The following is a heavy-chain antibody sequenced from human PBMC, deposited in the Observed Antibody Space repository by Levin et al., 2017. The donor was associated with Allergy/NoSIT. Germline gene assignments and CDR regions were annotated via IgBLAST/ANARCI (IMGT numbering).Heavy chain of an antibody. CDR2: SYYSGTA. D-gene: IGHD6-19*01. V-gene: IGHV4-31*03. Sequence: SCTVSGDSIISGHYYWSWIRQPPGKGLEWIGHSYYSGTAYYNPSLTSRLTISVDTSQNQFSLKLRSVTAADTAVYYCATSSDWYTLNFAYWGQGTPVTVS. J-gene: IGHJ4*02. CDR1: GDSIISGHYY. CDR3: ATSSDWYTLNFAY.